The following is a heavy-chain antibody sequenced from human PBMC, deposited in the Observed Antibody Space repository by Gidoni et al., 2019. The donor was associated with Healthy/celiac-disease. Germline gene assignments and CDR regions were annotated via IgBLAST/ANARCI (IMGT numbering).Heavy chain of an antibody. Sequence: QVQLVESGGGVVQPGRSLRLSCAASGFTFSSYAMHWVRQAPGKGLEWVAVISYDGSNKYYADSVKGRFTISRDNSKNTLYLQMNSLRAEDTAVYYCARDAINWNYAYFDYWGQGTLVTVSS. D-gene: IGHD1-7*01. CDR2: ISYDGSNK. CDR1: GFTFSSYA. J-gene: IGHJ4*02. CDR3: ARDAINWNYAYFDY. V-gene: IGHV3-30-3*01.